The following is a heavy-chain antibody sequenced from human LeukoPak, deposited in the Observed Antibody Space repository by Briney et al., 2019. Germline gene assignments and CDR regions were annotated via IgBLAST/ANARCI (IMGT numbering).Heavy chain of an antibody. CDR1: GFTFSSYG. CDR3: AKASGVPGLGDYYYGMDV. J-gene: IGHJ6*02. V-gene: IGHV3-30*18. Sequence: GGSLRLSCAASGFTFSSYGMHWVRQDPGKGLEWVAVISYDGSNKYYADSVKGRFTISRDNSKNTLYLQMNSLRAEDTAVYYCAKASGVPGLGDYYYGMDVWGQGTTVTVSS. CDR2: ISYDGSNK. D-gene: IGHD2-8*01.